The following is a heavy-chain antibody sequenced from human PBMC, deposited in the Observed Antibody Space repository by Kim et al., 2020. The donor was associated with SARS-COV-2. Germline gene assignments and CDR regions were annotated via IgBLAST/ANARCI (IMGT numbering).Heavy chain of an antibody. CDR1: GDSISSYY. CDR3: ARGSGYFVMDV. V-gene: IGHV4-59*13. Sequence: SETLSLTCTVSGDSISSYYWSWIRQPPGKGLEWIGYIYYSGSTNYNPSLKSRVTISVDTSKNQFSLKMTSVTAAETAVYYCARGSGYFVMDVWGQGTTVTVSS. J-gene: IGHJ6*02. CDR2: IYYSGST.